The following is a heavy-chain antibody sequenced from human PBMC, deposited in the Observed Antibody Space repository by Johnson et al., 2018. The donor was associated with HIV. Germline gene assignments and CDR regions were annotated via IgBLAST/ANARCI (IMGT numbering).Heavy chain of an antibody. Sequence: VQLVESGGGLVQPGRSLRLSCAASGFTFDDYAMHWVRQAPGKGLEWVSGISWNSGSIGYADSVKGRFTISRDKAKNSLYLQMNSRSSADTALYYCVNVIWASYDAFDIWGQGTMVTVSS. V-gene: IGHV3-9*01. J-gene: IGHJ3*02. CDR1: GFTFDDYA. CDR3: VNVIWASYDAFDI. CDR2: ISWNSGSI. D-gene: IGHD3-16*01.